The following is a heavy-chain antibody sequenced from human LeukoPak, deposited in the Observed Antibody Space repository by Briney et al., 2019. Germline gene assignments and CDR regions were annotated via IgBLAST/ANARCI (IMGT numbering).Heavy chain of an antibody. CDR1: GGSISSGSYY. CDR2: IYTSGST. CDR3: ARVAVDSSGWYTEYYFDY. Sequence: SQTLSLTCTVSGGSISSGSYYWSWIRQPAGKGLEWIGRIYTSGSTDYNPSLKSRVTISVDTSKNQFSLKLSSVTAADTAVYYCARVAVDSSGWYTEYYFDYWGQGTLVTVSS. V-gene: IGHV4-61*02. D-gene: IGHD6-19*01. J-gene: IGHJ4*02.